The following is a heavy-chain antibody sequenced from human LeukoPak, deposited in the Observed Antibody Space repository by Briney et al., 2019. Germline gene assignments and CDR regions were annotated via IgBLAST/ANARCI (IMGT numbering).Heavy chain of an antibody. CDR3: AIPLYSGSPWYAFDI. Sequence: SETLSLTCSVSGGSISSSSYYWGWIRQPPGKGLEWIGSIYYSGSTYYNPSLKSRVTISLDTSKNQFSLKLSSVTAADTAMYYCAIPLYSGSPWYAFDIWGQGTVVTVSS. CDR2: IYYSGST. J-gene: IGHJ3*02. D-gene: IGHD1-26*01. V-gene: IGHV4-39*07. CDR1: GGSISSSSYY.